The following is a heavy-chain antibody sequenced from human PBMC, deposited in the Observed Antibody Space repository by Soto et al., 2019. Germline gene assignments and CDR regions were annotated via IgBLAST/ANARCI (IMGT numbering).Heavy chain of an antibody. D-gene: IGHD3-22*01. CDR3: ARHTGYYDDSSGYYN. V-gene: IGHV4-39*01. J-gene: IGHJ4*02. CDR2: IYYSGST. Sequence: QLQLQESGPGLVKPSETLSLTCTVSGGSISSSSYYWGWIRQPPGKGLVWIGSIYYSGSTYYNPALKSRVTISVDTSKNQFSLKLSAVTAADTAVYYCARHTGYYDDSSGYYNWGQGTLVTVSS. CDR1: GGSISSSSYY.